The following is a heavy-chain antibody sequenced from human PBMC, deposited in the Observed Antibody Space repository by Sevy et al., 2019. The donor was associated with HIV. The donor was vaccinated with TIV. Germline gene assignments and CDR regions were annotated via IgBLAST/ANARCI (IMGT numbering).Heavy chain of an antibody. D-gene: IGHD1-26*01. CDR2: INSDGSST. CDR1: GFTFSSYW. J-gene: IGHJ4*02. Sequence: GGSLRLSCAASGFTFSSYWMHWVRQAPGKGLVWVSRINSDGSSTSYADSVKGRFTISRDNAKNTLYLQMNSLRAEDTAVYYCAWASGGSYSTFFDYWGQGTLVTVSS. V-gene: IGHV3-74*01. CDR3: AWASGGSYSTFFDY.